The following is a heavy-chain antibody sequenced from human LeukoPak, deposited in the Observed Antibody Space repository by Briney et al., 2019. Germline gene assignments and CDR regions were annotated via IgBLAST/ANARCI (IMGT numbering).Heavy chain of an antibody. J-gene: IGHJ4*02. Sequence: PGGSLRLSCAASGFTFSNYAMHWVRQAPGKGLEWVAVISYDGSNKYYADSVKGRFTISRDNSKNTLYLQMNSLRAEDTAVYYCARSGYCSSTSCYQLRGGLDYWGQGTLVTVSS. CDR1: GFTFSNYA. V-gene: IGHV3-30*04. CDR2: ISYDGSNK. CDR3: ARSGYCSSTSCYQLRGGLDY. D-gene: IGHD2-2*03.